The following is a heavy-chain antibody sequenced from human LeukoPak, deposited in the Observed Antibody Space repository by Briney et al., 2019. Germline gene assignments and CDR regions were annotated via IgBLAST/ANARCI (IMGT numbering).Heavy chain of an antibody. D-gene: IGHD6-13*01. J-gene: IGHJ4*02. Sequence: PGGSLRLSCAAPGLITDDYAIHWVRQAPGKGLEWVSLISGDGGSTFYADSVRGRFTISRDNSKNSLSLQMSSLRSEDTALYFYARESERSGWYDYWGQGTLVTVSS. CDR3: ARESERSGWYDY. CDR1: GLITDDYA. V-gene: IGHV3-43*02. CDR2: ISGDGGST.